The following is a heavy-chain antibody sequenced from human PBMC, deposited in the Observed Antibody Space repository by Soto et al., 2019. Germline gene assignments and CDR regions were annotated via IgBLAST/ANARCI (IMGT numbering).Heavy chain of an antibody. D-gene: IGHD3-3*01. CDR2: IYYSGST. CDR3: ARLSRITIFGVVNTSFDY. CDR1: GGSISSSSYY. Sequence: SETLSLTCTVSGGSISSSSYYWGWIRQPPGKGLEWIGSIYYSGSTYYNPSLKSRVTISVDTSKNQFSLKLSSVTAADTAVYYCARLSRITIFGVVNTSFDYWGQGTLVTVSS. V-gene: IGHV4-39*01. J-gene: IGHJ4*02.